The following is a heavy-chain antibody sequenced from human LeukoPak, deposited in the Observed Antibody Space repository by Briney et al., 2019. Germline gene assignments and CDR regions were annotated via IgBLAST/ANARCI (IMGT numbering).Heavy chain of an antibody. CDR3: ARGLTYYYDSSVYSDFDY. CDR1: GYSFTSYW. Sequence: GESLKISCKGSGYSFTSYWIGWVRQMPGKGLEWMGIIYPGDSDTRYSPSFQGQVTISADKSISTAYLQWSSLKASDTAMYYCARGLTYYYDSSVYSDFDYWARNPGHRLL. D-gene: IGHD3-22*01. J-gene: IGHJ4*01. V-gene: IGHV5-51*01. CDR2: IYPGDSDT.